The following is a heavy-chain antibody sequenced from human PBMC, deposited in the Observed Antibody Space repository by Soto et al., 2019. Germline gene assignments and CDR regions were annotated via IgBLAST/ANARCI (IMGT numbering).Heavy chain of an antibody. V-gene: IGHV3-23*01. CDR3: AKEGVVPAAMRYYYYYMDV. CDR1: GFTFSSYA. D-gene: IGHD2-2*01. Sequence: GGSLRLSCAASGFTFSSYAMSWVRQAPGKGLEWVSAISGSGGSTYYADSVKGRFTISRDNSKNTLYLQMNSLRAEDTAVYYCAKEGVVPAAMRYYYYYMDVWGKGTTVTVSS. J-gene: IGHJ6*03. CDR2: ISGSGGST.